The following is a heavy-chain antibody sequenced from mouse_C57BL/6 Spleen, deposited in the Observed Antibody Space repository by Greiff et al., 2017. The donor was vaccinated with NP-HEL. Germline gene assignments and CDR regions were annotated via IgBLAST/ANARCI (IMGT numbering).Heavy chain of an antibody. CDR3: ARVRITTDGYFDV. Sequence: EVQLVESGGGLVKPGGSLKLSCAASGFTFSDYGMHWVRQAPEKGLEWVAYISSGSSTIYYADTVKGRFTISRDNAKNTLFLQMTSLRSEDTAMYYCARVRITTDGYFDVWGTGTTVTVSS. CDR2: ISSGSSTI. CDR1: GFTFSDYG. V-gene: IGHV5-17*01. D-gene: IGHD1-1*01. J-gene: IGHJ1*03.